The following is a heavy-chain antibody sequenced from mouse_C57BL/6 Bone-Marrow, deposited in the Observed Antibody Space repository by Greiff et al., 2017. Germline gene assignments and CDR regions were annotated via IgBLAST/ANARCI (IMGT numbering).Heavy chain of an antibody. CDR2: IDPETGGT. V-gene: IGHV1-15*01. CDR3: TRKFCYAMDD. CDR1: GYTFTDYE. Sequence: VQGVESGAELVRPGASVTLSCKASGYTFTDYEMHWVKQTPVHGLEWIGAIDPETGGTAYNQKFKGKAILTADKSSSTAYMELRSLTSEDSAVYYCTRKFCYAMDDWGQGTSVTVSS. J-gene: IGHJ4*01.